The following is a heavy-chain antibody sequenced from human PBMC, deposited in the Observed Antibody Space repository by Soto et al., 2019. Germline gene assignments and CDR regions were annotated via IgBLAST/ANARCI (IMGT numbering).Heavy chain of an antibody. CDR3: ARGGSDGDRFDY. V-gene: IGHV4-34*01. CDR1: GGSFSGYY. D-gene: IGHD4-17*01. CDR2: INHSGST. Sequence: QVQLQQWGAGLLKPSETLSLTCAVYGGSFSGYYWSWIRQPPGKGLEWIGEINHSGSTNYNPSLKSRVTISVDTYKNQFSLKLSSVTAADTAVYSCARGGSDGDRFDYWGQGTLVTVSS. J-gene: IGHJ4*02.